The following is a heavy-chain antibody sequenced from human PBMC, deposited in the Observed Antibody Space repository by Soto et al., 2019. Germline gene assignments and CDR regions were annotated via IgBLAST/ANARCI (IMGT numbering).Heavy chain of an antibody. Sequence: QVQLVQYGAEVKKPGASVKVSCKASGYTFTSYDINWVRQATGQGLEWMGWMNPNRGNTGYAQNSQGRVTMTRNTSISTAYMELSSLRSEDTAVYYCARGHGDIVVVPLNGWFDPWGQGTLVTVSS. J-gene: IGHJ5*02. V-gene: IGHV1-8*01. CDR1: GYTFTSYD. CDR3: ARGHGDIVVVPLNGWFDP. D-gene: IGHD2-2*01. CDR2: MNPNRGNT.